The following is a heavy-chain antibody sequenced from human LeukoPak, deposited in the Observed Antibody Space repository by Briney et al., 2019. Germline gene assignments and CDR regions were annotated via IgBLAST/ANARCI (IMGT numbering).Heavy chain of an antibody. CDR2: IYYSGSP. Sequence: SETLSLTCTVSGGSIRSSYYYWGWIRQPPGKGLEWIGSIYYSGSPYYNPSLKSRVTISVDTSKNQFSLKLSSVTATDTAVYYCARPTGPNADTFDYWGQGTLVTVSS. V-gene: IGHV4-39*01. J-gene: IGHJ4*02. CDR1: GGSIRSSYYY. D-gene: IGHD1-14*01. CDR3: ARPTGPNADTFDY.